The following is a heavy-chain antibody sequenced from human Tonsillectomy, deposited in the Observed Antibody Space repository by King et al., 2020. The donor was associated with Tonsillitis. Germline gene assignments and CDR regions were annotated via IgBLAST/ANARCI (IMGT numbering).Heavy chain of an antibody. Sequence: VQLQQSGPGLVKPSETLSLPCSVSGVSISDYYWSWLRQPPGKGLEWIGYIYYSGSTNYNPSLKSRVTMSLDTSKHQFALKLTSVTAADTAIYYCAGRQGYTSGWYWFDPWGQGTLVTVSS. CDR2: IYYSGST. CDR1: GVSISDYY. D-gene: IGHD6-19*01. CDR3: AGRQGYTSGWYWFDP. J-gene: IGHJ5*02. V-gene: IGHV4-59*08.